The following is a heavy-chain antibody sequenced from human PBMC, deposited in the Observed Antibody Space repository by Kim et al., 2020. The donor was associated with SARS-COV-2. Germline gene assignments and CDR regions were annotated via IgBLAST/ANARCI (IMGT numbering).Heavy chain of an antibody. J-gene: IGHJ6*02. Sequence: GGSLRLSCAASGFTFSNYAMSWGRQAPGKGLEWVPAISGSGGSTYYADSVKGRFTISRDNAKNTLYLQMNSLRPEDTAVYYCAKTSSFNYYHYGMDVWGQGTTVTVSS. D-gene: IGHD3-16*02. CDR2: ISGSGGST. CDR3: AKTSSFNYYHYGMDV. V-gene: IGHV3-23*01. CDR1: GFTFSNYA.